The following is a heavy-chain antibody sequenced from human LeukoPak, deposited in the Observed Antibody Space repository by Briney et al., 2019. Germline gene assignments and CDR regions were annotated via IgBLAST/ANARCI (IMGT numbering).Heavy chain of an antibody. CDR3: ARLDHPRGYFDY. V-gene: IGHV4-39*01. J-gene: IGHJ4*02. Sequence: SETLSLTCTVSGGSISSYYWGWIRQPPGKGLEWIGSIYYSGSTYYNPSLKSRVTISVDTSKNQFSLKLSSVTAADTAVYYCARLDHPRGYFDYWGQGTLVTVSS. CDR2: IYYSGST. CDR1: GGSISSYY. D-gene: IGHD3-10*01.